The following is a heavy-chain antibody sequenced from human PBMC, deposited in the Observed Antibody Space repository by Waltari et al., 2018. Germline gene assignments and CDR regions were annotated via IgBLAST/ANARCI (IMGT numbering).Heavy chain of an antibody. CDR1: GFTFTNYY. J-gene: IGHJ4*02. V-gene: IGHV3-7*01. CDR3: FSGYTSGY. D-gene: IGHD5-12*01. CDR2: INKDGTQK. Sequence: QLVESGGGLVQPGDSLRLSCAASGFTFTNYYLSWVRQAPGQGLERVATINKDGTQKFYVDSMEGRFTISRDNAKNSLYLHLDNLRVEDTAVYYCFSGYTSGYWGQGTLVTVSS.